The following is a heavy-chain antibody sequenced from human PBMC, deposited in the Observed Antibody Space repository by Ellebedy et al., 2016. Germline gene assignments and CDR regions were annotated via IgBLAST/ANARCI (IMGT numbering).Heavy chain of an antibody. CDR1: GFTVSSNY. CDR3: RQGHYANY. Sequence: GGSLRLXXAASGFTVSSNYMSWVRQAPGKGLEWVSAISGSGGSTYYADSVKGRFTISRDNSRNTMYLQMNSLRADDTAVYYCRQGHYANYWGQGTLVTVSS. CDR2: ISGSGGST. J-gene: IGHJ4*02. V-gene: IGHV3-23*01. D-gene: IGHD2-8*01.